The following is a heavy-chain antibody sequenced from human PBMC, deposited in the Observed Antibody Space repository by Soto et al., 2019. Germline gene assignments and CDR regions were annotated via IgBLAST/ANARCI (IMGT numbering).Heavy chain of an antibody. V-gene: IGHV3-30-3*01. CDR2: IAYDGINT. J-gene: IGHJ6*02. Sequence: SGGSLRLSGVASGFNFGTYAIHWVRQAPGKGLQWVALIAYDGINTYYADSVKGRFTISRDNSKNTLHLQMNSLRPEDTGVYFCARVTPGNNLYYFSGLDVWGQGTSVTVS. CDR1: GFNFGTYA. CDR3: ARVTPGNNLYYFSGLDV. D-gene: IGHD1-1*01.